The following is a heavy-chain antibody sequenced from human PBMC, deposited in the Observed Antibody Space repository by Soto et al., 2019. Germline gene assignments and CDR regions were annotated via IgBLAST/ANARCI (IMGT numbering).Heavy chain of an antibody. Sequence: SETLSLTCTVSGGSISSSSYYWGWIRQPPGKGLEWIGSIYYSGSTYYNPSLKSRVTISVDTSKNQFSLKLSSVTAADTAVYYCARLVGSEYYFDYWGQGTLVTVSS. J-gene: IGHJ4*02. CDR3: ARLVGSEYYFDY. D-gene: IGHD3-10*01. V-gene: IGHV4-39*01. CDR1: GGSISSSSYY. CDR2: IYYSGST.